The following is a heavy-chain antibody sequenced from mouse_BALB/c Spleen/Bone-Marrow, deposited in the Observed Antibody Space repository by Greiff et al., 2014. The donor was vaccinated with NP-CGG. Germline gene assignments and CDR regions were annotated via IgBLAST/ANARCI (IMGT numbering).Heavy chain of an antibody. CDR2: IDPSDSYT. J-gene: IGHJ3*01. Sequence: QVQLQQSGAELVKPGASVKMSCNASGYTFTSYWMHWVKQRPGQGLEWIGTIDPSDSYTNYNQKFKGKATLTVDTSSSTAYMQRSSLTSEDAAAYYCTRMWAYWGQGTLVTVSA. CDR3: TRMWAY. V-gene: IGHV1S127*01. CDR1: GYTFTSYW.